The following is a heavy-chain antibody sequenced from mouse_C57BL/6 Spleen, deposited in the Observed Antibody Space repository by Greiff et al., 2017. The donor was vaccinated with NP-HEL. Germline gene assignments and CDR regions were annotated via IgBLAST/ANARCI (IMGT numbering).Heavy chain of an antibody. CDR2: IHPSDSDT. CDR3: ASHYDYDGYYYAMDY. V-gene: IGHV1-74*01. Sequence: VQLQQPGAELVKPGASVKVSCKASGYTFTSYWMHWVKQRPGQGLEWIGRIHPSDSDTNYNQKFKGKATLTVDKSSSTAYMQLSSLTSEDSAVYYCASHYDYDGYYYAMDYWGQGTSVTVSS. CDR1: GYTFTSYW. D-gene: IGHD2-4*01. J-gene: IGHJ4*01.